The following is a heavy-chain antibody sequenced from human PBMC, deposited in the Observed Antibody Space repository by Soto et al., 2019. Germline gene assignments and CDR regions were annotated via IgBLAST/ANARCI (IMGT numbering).Heavy chain of an antibody. CDR1: GLSVSTIF. CDR2: IYSDGKT. J-gene: IGHJ6*02. CDR3: TRDAPGERPYYFYYYGMDV. V-gene: IGHV3-53*01. Sequence: LVESGGGLMQPGESLKLSCAVSGLSVSTIFMNWVRQSPGKGLEWVAVIYSDGKTFYADSVKGRFTISKDNSKNTLSLQMNSLRAEDTAVYYCTRDAPGERPYYFYYYGMDVWGQGTTVTVS.